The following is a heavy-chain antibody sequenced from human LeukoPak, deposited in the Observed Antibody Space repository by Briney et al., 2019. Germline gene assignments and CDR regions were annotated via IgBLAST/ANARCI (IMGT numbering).Heavy chain of an antibody. CDR2: ISYDGSNK. Sequence: PGGSLRLSCAASGFTFSSYGMHWVRQAPGKGLEWVAVISYDGSNKYYADSVKGRFTISRDNSKNTLYLQMNSLRAEDTAVYYCASPVGATTVFDYWGQGTLVTVSS. CDR1: GFTFSSYG. J-gene: IGHJ4*02. CDR3: ASPVGATTVFDY. V-gene: IGHV3-30*19. D-gene: IGHD1-26*01.